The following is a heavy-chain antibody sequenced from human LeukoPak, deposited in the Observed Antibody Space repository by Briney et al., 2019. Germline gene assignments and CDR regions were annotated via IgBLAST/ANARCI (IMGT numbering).Heavy chain of an antibody. CDR3: AREAQYCSGGRCYGGYFQH. Sequence: SETLSLTCAVYGGPFSGYYWSWIRQPPGKGLEWIGEINHSEATDYNPSFKSRATILVDTSKNQFSLKLSSVTAADTAVYYCAREAQYCSGGRCYGGYFQHWGQGTLVTVSS. V-gene: IGHV4-34*01. J-gene: IGHJ1*01. CDR1: GGPFSGYY. D-gene: IGHD2-15*01. CDR2: INHSEAT.